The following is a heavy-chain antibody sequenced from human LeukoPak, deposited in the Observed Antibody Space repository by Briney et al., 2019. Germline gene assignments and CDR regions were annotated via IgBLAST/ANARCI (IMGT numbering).Heavy chain of an antibody. J-gene: IGHJ1*01. CDR1: GYTLTELS. Sequence: ASVKVSCKVSGYTLTELSMHWVRQAPGKGLEWMGGFDPEDGETIYAQKFQGRVTMTEDTSTDTAYMELSSLRSDDTAVYYCATPSPSGSWCFQHWGQGTLVTVSS. V-gene: IGHV1-24*01. D-gene: IGHD2-15*01. CDR2: FDPEDGET. CDR3: ATPSPSGSWCFQH.